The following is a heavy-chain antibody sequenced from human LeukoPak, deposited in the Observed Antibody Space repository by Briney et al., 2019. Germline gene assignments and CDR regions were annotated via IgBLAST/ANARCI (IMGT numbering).Heavy chain of an antibody. J-gene: IGHJ5*02. D-gene: IGHD2-2*01. CDR2: IYYSGST. V-gene: IGHV4-39*01. CDR1: GGSISSSSYY. Sequence: PSETLSLTCTVSGGSISSSSYYWGWIRQPPGKGLEWIGSIYYSGSTYYNPPLKSRVTISVDTSKNQFSLKLSSVTAADTAVYYCARIVVPAAMVGWFDPWGQGTLVTVSS. CDR3: ARIVVPAAMVGWFDP.